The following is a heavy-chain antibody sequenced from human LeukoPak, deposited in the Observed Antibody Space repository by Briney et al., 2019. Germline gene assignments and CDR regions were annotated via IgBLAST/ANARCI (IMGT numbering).Heavy chain of an antibody. J-gene: IGHJ4*02. Sequence: GGSLRLSCAASGFTFSSYAMSWVRQAPGKGLEWVSAISGSGGSTYYADSVKGRFTISRDNSKNTLYLQMNSLRAEDTAVYYRAKGSSSGWYLNWGQGTLVTVSS. CDR1: GFTFSSYA. CDR2: ISGSGGST. V-gene: IGHV3-23*01. D-gene: IGHD6-19*01. CDR3: AKGSSSGWYLN.